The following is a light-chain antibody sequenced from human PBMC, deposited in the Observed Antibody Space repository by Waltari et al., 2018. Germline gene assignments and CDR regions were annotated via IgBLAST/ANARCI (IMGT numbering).Light chain of an antibody. Sequence: EIVMTQSPATLSVSPGETATLPCRASQSVSSNVAWYQKKPGQAPRLLIYDASPRPTSIPAKFRGSGSGTEFTLTISSLQSEDFAVYYCQQYNRWPPITFGHGTRLEIE. CDR1: QSVSSN. J-gene: IGKJ5*01. CDR3: QQYNRWPPIT. CDR2: DAS. V-gene: IGKV3-15*01.